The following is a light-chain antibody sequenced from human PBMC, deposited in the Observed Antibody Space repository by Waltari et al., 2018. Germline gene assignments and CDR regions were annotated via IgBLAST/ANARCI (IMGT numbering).Light chain of an antibody. CDR3: LLHYSGPRV. J-gene: IGLJ2*01. CDR1: TGAVTSSPS. CDR2: DTS. V-gene: IGLV7-46*01. Sequence: QAVVTQVPSVTVSPGGTVPLTSGSSTGAVTSSPSTYWFQQKPGQAPRTLVYDTSNKHSWTPARFSGSVVGGKAALTLSGAQPEDEAEYYCLLHYSGPRVFGGGTKVTVL.